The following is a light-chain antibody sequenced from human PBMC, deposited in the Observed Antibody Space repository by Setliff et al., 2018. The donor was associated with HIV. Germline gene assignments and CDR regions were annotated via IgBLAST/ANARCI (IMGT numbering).Light chain of an antibody. V-gene: IGLV2-14*03. CDR1: SSDVGDYNY. CDR2: DVS. Sequence: QSVLTQPASVSGSPGQSITISCTGTSSDVGDYNYVSWYQQHPGKAPKVMIYDVSNRPSGVSNRFSGSKSGNTASLTISGLQAEDEADYYCSSCSSTSTLVFGGGTKVTVL. CDR3: SSCSSTSTLV. J-gene: IGLJ3*02.